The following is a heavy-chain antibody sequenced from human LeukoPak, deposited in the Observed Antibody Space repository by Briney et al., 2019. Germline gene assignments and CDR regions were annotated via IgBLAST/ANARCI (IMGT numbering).Heavy chain of an antibody. CDR2: ISAYNGNT. J-gene: IGHJ5*02. CDR3: ARVAGYYGSGSYYNPSWFDP. Sequence: ASVKVSCKASGYTFTTYGISWVRQAPGQGLEWMGWISAYNGNTNYAQKFQGRVTMTTNTSISTAYMELSSLRSEDTAVYYCARVAGYYGSGSYYNPSWFDPWGQGTLVTVSS. V-gene: IGHV1-18*01. D-gene: IGHD3-10*01. CDR1: GYTFTTYG.